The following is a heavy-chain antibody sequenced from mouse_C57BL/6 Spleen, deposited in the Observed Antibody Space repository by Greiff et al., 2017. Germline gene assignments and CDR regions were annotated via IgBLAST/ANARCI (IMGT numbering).Heavy chain of an antibody. D-gene: IGHD2-1*01. J-gene: IGHJ4*01. V-gene: IGHV1-55*01. CDR2: IYPGSGST. CDR1: GYTFTSYW. CDR3: ARTYGNYDGYAMDY. Sequence: QVQLQQPGAELVKPGASVKMSCKASGYTFTSYWITWVKQRPGQGLEWIGDIYPGSGSTNYNEKFKSKATLTVDTSSSTAYMQLSSLTSEDSAVYDCARTYGNYDGYAMDYWGQGTSVTVSS.